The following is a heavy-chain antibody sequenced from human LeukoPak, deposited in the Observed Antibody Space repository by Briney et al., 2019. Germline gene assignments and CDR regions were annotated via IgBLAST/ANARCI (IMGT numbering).Heavy chain of an antibody. D-gene: IGHD1-26*01. Sequence: PGGSLRLSCAASGFTFSSYEMNWVRQAPGKGLEWVSYISSRGNTIYYADSVKGRFTLSRDNSKNTLYLQMNYLRAEDTAVYYCAKVSEAEATIVSAFDIWGQGTMITVSS. CDR2: ISSRGNTI. V-gene: IGHV3-48*03. CDR3: AKVSEAEATIVSAFDI. J-gene: IGHJ3*02. CDR1: GFTFSSYE.